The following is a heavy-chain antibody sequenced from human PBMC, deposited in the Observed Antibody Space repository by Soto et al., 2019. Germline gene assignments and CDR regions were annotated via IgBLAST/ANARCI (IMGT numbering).Heavy chain of an antibody. D-gene: IGHD4-17*01. CDR3: ARGASPYTGTVFEH. V-gene: IGHV3-33*01. CDR1: GFTFSSYG. CDR2: IWYDGSNK. J-gene: IGHJ4*02. Sequence: QVQLVESGGGVVQPGRSLRLSCAASGFTFSSYGMRWVRQGPGKGLEWVAVIWYDGSNKDYADSVKGRFTISRDNSKNTVYLQMNSLRAEDTAVYYCARGASPYTGTVFEHWGQGTLVTVSS.